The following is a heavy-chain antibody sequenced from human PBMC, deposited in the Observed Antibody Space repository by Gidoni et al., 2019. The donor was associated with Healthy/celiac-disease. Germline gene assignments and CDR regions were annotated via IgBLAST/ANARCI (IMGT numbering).Heavy chain of an antibody. CDR1: GFTFSSYA. Sequence: EVQLLESGGGLVQPGGSLRLSCAASGFTFSSYAMSWVRQAPGKGLEWVSAISGSGGSTYYADYVKGRFTISRDNSKNTLYLQMNSLRAEDTAVYYCAKDLVPYGDHNWFDPWGQGTLVTVSS. CDR3: AKDLVPYGDHNWFDP. J-gene: IGHJ5*02. D-gene: IGHD4-17*01. V-gene: IGHV3-23*01. CDR2: ISGSGGST.